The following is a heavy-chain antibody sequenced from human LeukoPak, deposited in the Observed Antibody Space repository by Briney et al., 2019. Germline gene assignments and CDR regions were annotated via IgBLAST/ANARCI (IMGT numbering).Heavy chain of an antibody. CDR3: AKILRTVRYYCNGTDA. Sequence: PGGSLRLSCAASGFSVKTYAMRWVRQAPGKRLEWVSGISSLGDETYYGDSVKGRVTMSRDSCKNMVFLQMSKLTAEDTAVYYCAKILRTVRYYCNGTDAWGQGTTVTVS. D-gene: IGHD3-16*01. CDR2: ISSLGDET. CDR1: GFSVKTYA. V-gene: IGHV3-23*01. J-gene: IGHJ6*02.